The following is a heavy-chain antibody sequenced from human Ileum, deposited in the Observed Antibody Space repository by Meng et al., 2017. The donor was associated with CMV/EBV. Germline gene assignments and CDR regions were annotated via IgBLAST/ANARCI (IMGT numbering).Heavy chain of an antibody. V-gene: IGHV4-34*01. CDR3: ARGRWRGYISGYMYNWFDP. CDR1: VGTFSGYY. CDR2: IDHSGST. Sequence: VHRRPWGADLLKPSETLSLSCAGYVGTFSGYYWTWIRQSPGRGLEWIGEIDHSGSTNCIPSLKSRVTMSVDTPNNQFSLKLSSVTAADTAVYYCARGRWRGYISGYMYNWFDPWGQETLVTVSS. J-gene: IGHJ5*02. D-gene: IGHD5-18*01.